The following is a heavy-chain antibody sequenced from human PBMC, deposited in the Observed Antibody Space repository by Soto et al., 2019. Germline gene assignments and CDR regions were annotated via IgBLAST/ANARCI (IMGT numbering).Heavy chain of an antibody. CDR2: IYTSGST. Sequence: QVQLQESGPGLVKPSETLSLTCTVSGGSISSYYWSWIRQPAGKGLEWIGRIYTSGSTNYNPSLTSRVTMSVDTSKNQFSLKLSSVTAADTAVYYCARGLVVPAADYYYYYGMDVWGQGTTVTVSS. V-gene: IGHV4-4*07. CDR3: ARGLVVPAADYYYYYGMDV. J-gene: IGHJ6*02. CDR1: GGSISSYY. D-gene: IGHD2-2*01.